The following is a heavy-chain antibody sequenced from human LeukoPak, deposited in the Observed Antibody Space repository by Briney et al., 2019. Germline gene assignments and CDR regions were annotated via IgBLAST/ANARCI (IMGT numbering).Heavy chain of an antibody. CDR3: ARVLLPGYCSGGSCFSVEGMLGY. CDR1: GYTFTGYY. D-gene: IGHD2-15*01. J-gene: IGHJ4*02. Sequence: ASVKVSCKASGYTFTGYYMHWVRQAPGQGLEWMGWINPNSGGTNYAQKFQGRVTMTRDTSISTAYMELSSLRSEDTAVYYCARVLLPGYCSGGSCFSVEGMLGYWGQGTLVTVSS. V-gene: IGHV1-2*02. CDR2: INPNSGGT.